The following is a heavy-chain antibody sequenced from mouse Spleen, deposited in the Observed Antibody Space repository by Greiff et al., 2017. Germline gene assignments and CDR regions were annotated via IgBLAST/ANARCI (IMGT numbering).Heavy chain of an antibody. CDR1: GFNIKDYY. J-gene: IGHJ1*03. CDR3: ARLRGRSWYFDV. Sequence: EVMLVESGAELVKPGASVKLSCTASGFNIKDYYMHWVKQRTEQGLEWIGRIDPEDGETKYAPKFQGKATITADTSSNTAYLQLSSLTSEDTAVYYCARLRGRSWYFDVWGTGTTVTVSS. V-gene: IGHV14-2*01. D-gene: IGHD3-3*01. CDR2: IDPEDGET.